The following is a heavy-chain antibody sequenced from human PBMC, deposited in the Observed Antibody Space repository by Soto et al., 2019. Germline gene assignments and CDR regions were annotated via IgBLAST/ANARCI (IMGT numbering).Heavy chain of an antibody. V-gene: IGHV4-34*01. CDR2: INHSGST. J-gene: IGHJ6*03. Sequence: TLSLTCAVYGGSFSGYYWSWIRQPPGKGLEWIGEINHSGSTNYNPSLKSRVTISVDTSKNQFSLKLSSVTAADTAVYYCARAYYYYSYYWEVGGKGT. CDR1: GGSFSGYY. CDR3: ARAYYYYSYYWEV.